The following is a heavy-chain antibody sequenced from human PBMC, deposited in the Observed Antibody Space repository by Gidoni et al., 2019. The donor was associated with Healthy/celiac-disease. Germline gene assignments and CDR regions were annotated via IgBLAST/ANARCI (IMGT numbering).Heavy chain of an antibody. CDR2: IDPSDSYT. J-gene: IGHJ4*02. CDR1: EYSFPSYW. V-gene: IGHV5-10-1*03. CDR3: ARHPVGYGDYVDDY. Sequence: VQLVQSGAEVKKPGESLRISCQGSEYSFPSYWITWVRQMPGKGLEWMGRIDPSDSYTNYSPSFQGHVTISADKSISTAYLQWSSLKASDTAMYYCARHPVGYGDYVDDYWGQGTLVTVSS. D-gene: IGHD4-17*01.